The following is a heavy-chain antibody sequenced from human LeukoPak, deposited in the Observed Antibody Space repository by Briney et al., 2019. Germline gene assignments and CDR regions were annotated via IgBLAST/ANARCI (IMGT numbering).Heavy chain of an antibody. CDR1: GFTFSSYG. V-gene: IGHV3-30*03. CDR2: ISYDGSNE. D-gene: IGHD3-22*01. Sequence: GGSLRLSCAASGFTFSSYGMHWVRQAPGKGLEWVAVISYDGSNEYYADSVKGRFTISRDDSKNTLYLQMNSLKTEDTAVYYCTTRITMIVVTPDSWGQGTLVTVSS. CDR3: TTRITMIVVTPDS. J-gene: IGHJ4*02.